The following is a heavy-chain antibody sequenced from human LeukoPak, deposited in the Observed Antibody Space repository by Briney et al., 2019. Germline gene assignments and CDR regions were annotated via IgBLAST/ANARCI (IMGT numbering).Heavy chain of an antibody. V-gene: IGHV4-31*03. D-gene: IGHD3-10*01. J-gene: IGHJ5*02. Sequence: SETLSLACTVSGGSISSGGYYWSWIRQHPGKGLEWIGYIYYSGSTYYNPSLKSRVTISVDTSKNQFSLKLSSVTAADTAVYYCARGRVARITMVRGDAEFDPWGQGTLVTVSS. CDR2: IYYSGST. CDR1: GGSISSGGYY. CDR3: ARGRVARITMVRGDAEFDP.